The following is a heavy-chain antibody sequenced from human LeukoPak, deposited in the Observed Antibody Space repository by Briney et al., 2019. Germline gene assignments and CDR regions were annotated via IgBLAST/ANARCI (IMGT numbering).Heavy chain of an antibody. V-gene: IGHV3-23*01. CDR3: ARRSGGNSGPFDY. CDR1: GFTFSSHA. CDR2: ISDSGANT. D-gene: IGHD4-23*01. Sequence: GGSLRLSCAASGFTFSSHAMGWVRQAPGKGLDWISAISDSGANTCSADSVKGRFTISRDNSKNTVYLQMNNLGADDTALYYCARRSGGNSGPFDYWGQGTLVAVSS. J-gene: IGHJ4*02.